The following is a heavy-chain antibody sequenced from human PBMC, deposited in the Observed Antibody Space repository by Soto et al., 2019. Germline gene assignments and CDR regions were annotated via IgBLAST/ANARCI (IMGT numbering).Heavy chain of an antibody. Sequence: PSETLSLTCTVSAGSISSSPYYWGWIRQPPGKGLEWIGSIFYSGSTYHNPSLKSRVTISVDTSKNQFSLKLSSVTAADTAVYYCARPPTARLDAFDIWGQGTMVTVSS. D-gene: IGHD6-6*01. CDR1: AGSISSSPYY. CDR3: ARPPTARLDAFDI. V-gene: IGHV4-39*01. CDR2: IFYSGST. J-gene: IGHJ3*02.